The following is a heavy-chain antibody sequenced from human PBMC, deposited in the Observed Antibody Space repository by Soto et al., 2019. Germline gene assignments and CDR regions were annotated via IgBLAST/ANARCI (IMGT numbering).Heavy chain of an antibody. D-gene: IGHD1-7*01. CDR3: ARDSNYNWNYQNYYYYYMDV. J-gene: IGHJ6*03. CDR1: GYTFTSYG. Sequence: ASVKVSCKASGYTFTSYGISWVRQAPGQGLEWMGWISAYNGNTNYAQKLQGRVTMTTDTSTSTAYMELRSLRSDDTAVYYCARDSNYNWNYQNYYYYYMDVWGKGTTVTVSS. CDR2: ISAYNGNT. V-gene: IGHV1-18*01.